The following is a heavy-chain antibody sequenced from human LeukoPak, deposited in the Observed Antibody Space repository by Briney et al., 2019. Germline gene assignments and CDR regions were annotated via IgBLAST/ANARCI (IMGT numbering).Heavy chain of an antibody. CDR3: ARDRGYSYGAPTFNN. Sequence: GGSLRLSCAASGFTFSSYDMHWVRQATGKGLEWVSAICTAGDTYYPGSVKGRFTISRENAKNSLYLQMNSLRAEDTAVYYCARDRGYSYGAPTFNNWGQGTLVTVSS. D-gene: IGHD5-18*01. CDR1: GFTFSSYD. CDR2: ICTAGDT. V-gene: IGHV3-13*01. J-gene: IGHJ4*02.